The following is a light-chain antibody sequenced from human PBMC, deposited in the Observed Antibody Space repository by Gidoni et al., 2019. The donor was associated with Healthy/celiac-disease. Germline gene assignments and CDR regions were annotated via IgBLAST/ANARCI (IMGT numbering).Light chain of an antibody. CDR1: NIGSKT. CDR3: QVWDTSSDHPV. V-gene: IGLV3-21*02. Sequence: SYVLTQPPSLPVAPGQTARITCGGNNIGSKTVHWYQQKPGQAPVLVVYDDSDRPSGIPERFSGSNSGNTATLTISRVEAGDEADYSCQVWDTSSDHPVFGGGTKLTVL. CDR2: DDS. J-gene: IGLJ2*01.